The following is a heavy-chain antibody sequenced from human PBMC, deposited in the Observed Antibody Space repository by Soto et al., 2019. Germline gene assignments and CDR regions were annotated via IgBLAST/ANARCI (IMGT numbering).Heavy chain of an antibody. CDR1: GFTFSSYA. D-gene: IGHD3-10*01. V-gene: IGHV3-30-3*01. CDR2: ISYDGSNK. Sequence: GGSLRLSCAASGFTFSSYAMHWVRQAPGKGLEWVAVISYDGSNKYYADSVKGRFTISRDNSKNTLYLQMNSLRAEDTAVYYCARDAYYYGSGSLQDYWGQGTLVTVSS. J-gene: IGHJ4*02. CDR3: ARDAYYYGSGSLQDY.